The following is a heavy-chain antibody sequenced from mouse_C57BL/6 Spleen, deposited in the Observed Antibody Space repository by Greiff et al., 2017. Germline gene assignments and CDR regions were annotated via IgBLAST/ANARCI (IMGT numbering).Heavy chain of an antibody. J-gene: IGHJ3*01. CDR2: IDPEDGET. D-gene: IGHD2-3*01. CDR3: ARGDGYYGFAY. V-gene: IGHV14-2*01. CDR1: GFNIKDYY. Sequence: EVQLQQSGAELVKPGASVKLSCTASGFNIKDYYLHWVKQRTEQGLEWIGRIDPEDGETKYAPKFKGKATITADTSYNTAYLQLSSLTSDDTSVYYCARGDGYYGFAYWGQGTLVTVSA.